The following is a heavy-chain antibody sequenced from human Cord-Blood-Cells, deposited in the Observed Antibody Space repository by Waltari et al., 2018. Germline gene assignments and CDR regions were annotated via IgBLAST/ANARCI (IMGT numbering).Heavy chain of an antibody. D-gene: IGHD3-9*01. CDR3: AGRADILTGYYKGWYFDL. CDR2: IYYSGGT. Sequence: QLQLQESGPGLVKPSETLSLTCTVSGGSISSSSYYWGWIRQPPGKGLEWIGSIYYSGGTNSTPSLKGRVTISVDTSKNQFSLKLSSVTAADTAVYYCAGRADILTGYYKGWYFDLWGRGTLVTVSS. V-gene: IGHV4-39*07. CDR1: GGSISSSSYY. J-gene: IGHJ2*01.